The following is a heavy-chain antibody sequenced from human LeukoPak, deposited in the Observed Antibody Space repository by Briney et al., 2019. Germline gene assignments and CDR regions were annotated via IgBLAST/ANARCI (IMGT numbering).Heavy chain of an antibody. CDR1: GITFRNYG. D-gene: IGHD6-13*01. J-gene: IGHJ4*02. V-gene: IGHV3-33*03. CDR3: AKDRAYSSSWYSADY. CDR2: IWYDGSNI. Sequence: PGGSLRLSCAASGITFRNYGMQWVRQAPGKGLEWVAIIWYDGSNIYYADSVKGRFTISRDNSKNMVYLQMNSLRDGDTAVYYCAKDRAYSSSWYSADYWGQGTLVTVSS.